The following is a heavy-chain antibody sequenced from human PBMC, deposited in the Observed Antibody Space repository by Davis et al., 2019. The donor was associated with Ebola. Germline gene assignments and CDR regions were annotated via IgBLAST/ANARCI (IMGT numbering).Heavy chain of an antibody. Sequence: SVKVSCKASGGTFSSYAISWVRQAPGQGLEWMGGIIPIFGTANYAQKFQGRVTITADESTSTAYMELSSLRSEDTAVYYCARVDYDFWSGSQGYYYGMDVWGQGTLVTVSS. J-gene: IGHJ6*02. D-gene: IGHD3-3*01. CDR2: IIPIFGTA. CDR3: ARVDYDFWSGSQGYYYGMDV. V-gene: IGHV1-69*13. CDR1: GGTFSSYA.